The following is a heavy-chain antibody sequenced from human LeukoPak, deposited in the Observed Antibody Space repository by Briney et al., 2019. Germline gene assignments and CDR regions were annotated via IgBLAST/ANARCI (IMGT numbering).Heavy chain of an antibody. CDR1: GGSITDYC. CDR3: ARDRNFWSGSNYYYYMDV. D-gene: IGHD3-3*01. J-gene: IGHJ6*03. V-gene: IGHV4-59*12. Sequence: SETLSLTCTVSGGSITDYCWSWIRQPPGKGLEWLGDIYHSGRTNYNPSPKSRVSISVDTSKNQFSLMLTSVTAADTAVYYCARDRNFWSGSNYYYYMDVWGKGTTVTVSS. CDR2: IYHSGRT.